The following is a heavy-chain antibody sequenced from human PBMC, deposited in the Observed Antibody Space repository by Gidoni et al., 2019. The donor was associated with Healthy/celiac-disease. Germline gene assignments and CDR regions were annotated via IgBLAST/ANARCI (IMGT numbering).Heavy chain of an antibody. CDR3: AKELGHLWFGEFRY. CDR1: GFPFSSYA. V-gene: IGHV3-23*01. CDR2: ISGSGGST. D-gene: IGHD3-10*01. Sequence: EVQLLESGGGLVQPGGSLRISCAASGFPFSSYAMSWVRQAPGKGLEWGSAISGSGGSTYYADSVKRRFTISRDNSKNTLYLQMNSLRADDTAVYYCAKELGHLWFGEFRYWGQGTLVTVSS. J-gene: IGHJ4*02.